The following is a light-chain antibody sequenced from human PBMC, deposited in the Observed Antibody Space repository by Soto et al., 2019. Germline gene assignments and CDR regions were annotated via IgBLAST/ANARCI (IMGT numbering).Light chain of an antibody. Sequence: QSVPTQPASVSGSPGQSITISCTGTSSDIGGYNYVSWYQQHPGKAPKLIIYEVSNRPSGVSNRFSGSKSGNTASLTISGLQAEDEADYYCSSYTSSSPYVFGTGTKVTVL. V-gene: IGLV2-14*01. CDR1: SSDIGGYNY. CDR3: SSYTSSSPYV. J-gene: IGLJ1*01. CDR2: EVS.